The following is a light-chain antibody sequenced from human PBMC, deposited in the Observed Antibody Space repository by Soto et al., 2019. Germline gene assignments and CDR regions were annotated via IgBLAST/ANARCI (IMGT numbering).Light chain of an antibody. CDR2: SNN. CDR3: AAWDDSLNVPYA. CDR1: SSNIGSNT. Sequence: QSVLTQPPSASGTPGQRVTISCSGSSSNIGSNTVNWYQQLPGTAPKLLIYSNNQRPSGVPDRFSGSKSGTSASLAISGLQSEDEADYYCAAWDDSLNVPYAFGTGTKVTVL. J-gene: IGLJ1*01. V-gene: IGLV1-44*01.